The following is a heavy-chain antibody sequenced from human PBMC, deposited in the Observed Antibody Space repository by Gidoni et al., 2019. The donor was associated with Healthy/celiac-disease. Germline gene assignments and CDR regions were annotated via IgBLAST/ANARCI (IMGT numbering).Heavy chain of an antibody. V-gene: IGHV3-9*01. CDR3: AKDRYSSSWYWFDP. D-gene: IGHD6-13*01. CDR2: ISWNSGSI. J-gene: IGHJ5*02. CDR1: GFPFDDYA. Sequence: EVQLVESGGGLVQPGRSLRLSCAASGFPFDDYAMHWVRQAPGKGLEWVSGISWNSGSIGYADSVKGRFTISRDNAKNSLYLQMNSLRAEDTALYYCAKDRYSSSWYWFDPWGQGTLVTVSS.